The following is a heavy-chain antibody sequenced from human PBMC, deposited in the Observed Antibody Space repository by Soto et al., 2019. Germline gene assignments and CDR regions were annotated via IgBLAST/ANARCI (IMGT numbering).Heavy chain of an antibody. CDR3: AKYGVVTDFYYMGV. D-gene: IGHD2-15*01. Sequence: QVQLVQSGAEVKKPGSSVKVSCKASGGTFSSYSITWVRQAPGQGLELMGRIVPMVGITNYAQKFQYRVTITADRSTSTAYIELTSLESADTAVYYCAKYGVVTDFYYMGVWGRGTTVTVSS. J-gene: IGHJ6*03. CDR1: GGTFSSYS. CDR2: IVPMVGIT. V-gene: IGHV1-69*02.